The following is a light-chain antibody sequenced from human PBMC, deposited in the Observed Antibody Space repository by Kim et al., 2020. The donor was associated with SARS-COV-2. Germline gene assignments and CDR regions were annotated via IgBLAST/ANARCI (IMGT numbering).Light chain of an antibody. CDR2: GKN. Sequence: SSELTRDPAVSVALGQTVRITCQGDSLRSYYASWYQQKPGQAPVLVIYGKNNRPSGIPDRFSGSSSGNTASLTITGAQAEDEADYYCNSRDSSGSLVVFGGGTQLTVL. V-gene: IGLV3-19*01. CDR3: NSRDSSGSLVV. CDR1: SLRSYY. J-gene: IGLJ2*01.